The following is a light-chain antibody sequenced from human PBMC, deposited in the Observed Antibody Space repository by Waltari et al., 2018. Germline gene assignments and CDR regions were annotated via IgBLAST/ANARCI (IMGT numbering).Light chain of an antibody. CDR2: GAS. Sequence: EIVMTQSTATLSVSPGGRATLSCRASQSVSSNLAWYQQKPGQAPRLLIYGASTRATGIPARFSGSGSGTEFTLTISSLQSEDFAVYYCQQSSNWPRTFGQGTKVEIK. CDR1: QSVSSN. CDR3: QQSSNWPRT. J-gene: IGKJ1*01. V-gene: IGKV3-15*01.